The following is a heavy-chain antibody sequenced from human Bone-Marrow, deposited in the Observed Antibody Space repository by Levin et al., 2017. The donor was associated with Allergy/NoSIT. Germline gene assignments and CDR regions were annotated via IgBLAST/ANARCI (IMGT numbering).Heavy chain of an antibody. D-gene: IGHD5-24*01. CDR2: INPKSGDT. CDR1: GYTFIDYY. Sequence: GGSLRLSCKASGYTFIDYYLYWVRQAPGQGLEWMGRINPKSGDTIYAQKFQGRVTMTMDTSISAAYMELARLRSDDTAVFYCARREMAASGGAFDLWGQGTLVTVSS. V-gene: IGHV1-2*06. CDR3: ARREMAASGGAFDL. J-gene: IGHJ3*01.